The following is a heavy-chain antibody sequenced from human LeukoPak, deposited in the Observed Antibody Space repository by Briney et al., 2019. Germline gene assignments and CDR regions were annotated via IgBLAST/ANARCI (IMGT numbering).Heavy chain of an antibody. CDR2: VNEVGGT. D-gene: IGHD1-26*01. J-gene: IGHJ5*02. Sequence: SETLSLTCTVYGVSFSGYYWNWIRQTPSKGLEWIGEVNEVGGTNISPSLRNRVILSVDTSKNQFFLKLISVTVADTAVYYCARGQGATVPQVGKNWFDPWGQGTRVTVSS. V-gene: IGHV4-34*01. CDR1: GVSFSGYY. CDR3: ARGQGATVPQVGKNWFDP.